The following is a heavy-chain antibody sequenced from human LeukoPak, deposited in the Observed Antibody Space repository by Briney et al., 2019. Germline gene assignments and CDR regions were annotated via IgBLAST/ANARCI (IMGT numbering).Heavy chain of an antibody. J-gene: IGHJ5*02. CDR3: ARGPRHIMGAGYNWFDP. Sequence: GGSLRLSCVASGFNFNIYVMTWVRQAPGKGLEWVSSISSSSSYIYYADSVKGRFTISRDNAKNSLYLQMNSLRAEDTAVYYCARGPRHIMGAGYNWFDPWGQGTLVTVSS. V-gene: IGHV3-21*01. D-gene: IGHD1-26*01. CDR1: GFNFNIYV. CDR2: ISSSSSYI.